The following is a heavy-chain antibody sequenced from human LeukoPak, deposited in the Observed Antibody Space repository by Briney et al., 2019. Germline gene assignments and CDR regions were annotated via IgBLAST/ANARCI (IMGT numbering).Heavy chain of an antibody. CDR2: INPSGGST. J-gene: IGHJ4*02. CDR1: GYTFTSYY. CDR3: ARGGSNLHY. Sequence: EASVKVSCKASGYTFTSYYMHWVRQAPGQGLEWMGIINPSGGSTSYAQKFQGRVTITRNTSISTAYMELSSLRSEDTAVYYCARGGSNLHYWGQGTLVTVSS. V-gene: IGHV1-46*01. D-gene: IGHD4-11*01.